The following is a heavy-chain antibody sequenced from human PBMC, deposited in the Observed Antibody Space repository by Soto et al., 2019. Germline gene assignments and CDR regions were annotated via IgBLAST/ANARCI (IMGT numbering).Heavy chain of an antibody. D-gene: IGHD3-9*01. CDR3: ARDHYVYDILTGYGYYYGMDV. CDR1: GGSISSGDYY. CDR2: IYYSGST. Sequence: QVQLQESGPGLVKPSQTLSLTCTVSGGSISSGDYYWSWIRQPPGKGLEWIGYIYYSGSTYYNPSLKSRVTISVDTSKNPFSLKLSSVTAADTAVYYCARDHYVYDILTGYGYYYGMDVWGQGTTVTVSS. J-gene: IGHJ6*02. V-gene: IGHV4-30-4*01.